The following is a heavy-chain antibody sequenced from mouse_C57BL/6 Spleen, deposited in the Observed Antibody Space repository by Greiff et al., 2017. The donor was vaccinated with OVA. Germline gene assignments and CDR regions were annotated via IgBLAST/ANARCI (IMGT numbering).Heavy chain of an antibody. CDR3: ARGSYDGYYAMDY. CDR1: GYAFSSSW. J-gene: IGHJ4*01. D-gene: IGHD2-12*01. V-gene: IGHV1-82*01. Sequence: QVQLKESGPELVKPGASVKISCKASGYAFSSSWMNWVKQRPGKGLEWIGRIYPGDGDTNYNGKFKGKATLTADKSSSTAYMQLSSLTSEDSAVYFCARGSYDGYYAMDYWGQGTSVTVSS. CDR2: IYPGDGDT.